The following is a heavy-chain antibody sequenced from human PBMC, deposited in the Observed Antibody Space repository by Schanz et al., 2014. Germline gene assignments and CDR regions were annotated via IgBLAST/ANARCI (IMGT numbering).Heavy chain of an antibody. Sequence: EMQLVESGGGLIQPGGSLRLSCAASGFTVTSYYMSWVRQAPGKGLEWVSVIYSGDNTYYADSVKGRFTISRDNAKNSLYLQMNSLRAEDTAVYYCARDKGGYYPFDYCGQGTLVTVSS. J-gene: IGHJ4*02. CDR3: ARDKGGYYPFDY. D-gene: IGHD3-3*01. V-gene: IGHV3-53*01. CDR2: IYSGDNT. CDR1: GFTVTSYY.